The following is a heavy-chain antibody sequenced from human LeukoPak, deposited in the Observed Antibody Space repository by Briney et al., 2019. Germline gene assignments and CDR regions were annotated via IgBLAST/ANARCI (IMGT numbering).Heavy chain of an antibody. V-gene: IGHV3-30*02. CDR1: GFTFSSYD. D-gene: IGHD3-3*02. CDR2: IRYDGSNK. CDR3: ARVLAD. Sequence: GGSLRLSCAASGFTFSSYDIHWVRQAPGKGLEWVAFIRYDGSNKYYADSVRGRFTISRDNSKNTLYLQMNSLRAEDTAVYYCARVLADWGQGTLVTVSS. J-gene: IGHJ4*02.